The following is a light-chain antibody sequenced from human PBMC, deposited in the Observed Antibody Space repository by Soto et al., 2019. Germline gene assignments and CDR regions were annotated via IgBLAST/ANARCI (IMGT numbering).Light chain of an antibody. J-gene: IGKJ4*01. CDR3: QQYGYSAT. V-gene: IGKV3-20*01. Sequence: EIVLTQSPGTLSLSPGERATLSCRASQSVTSSYLAWYQQKPGQAPRLVIYAASSRATGIPDRFSGSGSGIDFTLTISRLEPEDFAVYYCQQYGYSATFGGGTKVDIK. CDR1: QSVTSSY. CDR2: AAS.